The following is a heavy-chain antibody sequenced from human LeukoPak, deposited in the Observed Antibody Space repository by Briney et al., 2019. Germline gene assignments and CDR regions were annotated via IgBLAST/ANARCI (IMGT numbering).Heavy chain of an antibody. J-gene: IGHJ3*02. V-gene: IGHV3-74*01. Sequence: PGRSLRLSCAASGFTFSTYWMHWVRQAPGKGLVWVSRIYTDVSNTNYADSVKGRFTISRDNAKNTLYLQMNSLRAEDTAVYYCAREMTTTNARAFDIWGQGTMVTVSS. CDR1: GFTFSTYW. D-gene: IGHD5-24*01. CDR3: AREMTTTNARAFDI. CDR2: IYTDVSNT.